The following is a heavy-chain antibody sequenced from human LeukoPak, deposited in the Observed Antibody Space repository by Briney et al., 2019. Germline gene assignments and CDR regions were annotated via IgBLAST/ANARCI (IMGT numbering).Heavy chain of an antibody. V-gene: IGHV3-21*01. CDR2: ISSSSSYI. D-gene: IGHD2-2*01. Sequence: PGGSLRLSCAASGFTFSSYSMNWVRQAPGKGLEWVSSISSSSSYIYYADSVKGRFTISKDNAKNSLYLQMNSLRAEDTAVYYCARGPDIVVVPAAMLWFDPWGQGTLVTVSS. J-gene: IGHJ5*02. CDR3: ARGPDIVVVPAAMLWFDP. CDR1: GFTFSSYS.